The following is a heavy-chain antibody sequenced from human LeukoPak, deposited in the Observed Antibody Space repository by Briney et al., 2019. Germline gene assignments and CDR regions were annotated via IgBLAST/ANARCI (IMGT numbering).Heavy chain of an antibody. CDR1: SGSISSSRYY. CDR2: IYYSGST. V-gene: IGHV4-39*01. CDR3: VRHEWNYYYYYVDV. J-gene: IGHJ6*03. D-gene: IGHD3-3*01. Sequence: SETLSLTCTVSSGSISSSRYYWGWIRQPPGKGLEWIGSIYYSGSTYYNPSLKSRVTISVDTSKNQFSLKLTSVTAADTAMYYCVRHEWNYYYYYVDVWAKGPRSPSP.